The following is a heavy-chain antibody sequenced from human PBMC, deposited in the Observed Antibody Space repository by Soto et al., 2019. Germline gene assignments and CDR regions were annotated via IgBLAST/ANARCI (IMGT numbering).Heavy chain of an antibody. CDR1: GFIFRSYA. CDR2: ISYDGSNK. D-gene: IGHD2-15*01. CDR3: ARTGLLHGMDV. Sequence: QVQLVESGGGVVQPGRSLRLSCAASGFIFRSYAMHWVRQAPGKGLEWVAVISYDGSNKYYADSVKGRFTISRDNSKNTLYLQMNSLRAEDTAVYYCARTGLLHGMDVWGQGTTVTVSS. J-gene: IGHJ6*02. V-gene: IGHV3-30-3*01.